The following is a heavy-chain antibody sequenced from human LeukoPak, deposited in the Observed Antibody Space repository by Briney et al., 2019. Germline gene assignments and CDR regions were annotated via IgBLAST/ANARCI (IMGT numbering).Heavy chain of an antibody. J-gene: IGHJ4*02. V-gene: IGHV4-38-2*02. CDR3: ARAILEYQHPYYFDY. Sequence: SETLSLTSTVSAYSIRSGYYWGWIRQPPGKGLEWIGSIYHSGSTYYTPTLENRAALQVDTSTNEFCLKLSSVTAADTAVYYCARAILEYQHPYYFDYWGQGTLVTVSS. CDR1: AYSIRSGYY. CDR2: IYHSGST. D-gene: IGHD2-2*01.